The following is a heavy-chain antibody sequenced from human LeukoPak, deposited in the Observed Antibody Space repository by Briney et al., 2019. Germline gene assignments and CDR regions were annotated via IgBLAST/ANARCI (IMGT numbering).Heavy chain of an antibody. D-gene: IGHD3-16*01. V-gene: IGHV3-23*01. CDR3: AKNPFYDYVLGSYSDY. Sequence: PGGSLRLSCAASGFTFSSYAMSWVRQAPGKGLEWVSAISGSGGSTYYADSVKGRFTISRDNSKNTLYLQMNSLRAEDTAVYYCAKNPFYDYVLGSYSDYWGQGTLVTVSS. J-gene: IGHJ4*02. CDR1: GFTFSSYA. CDR2: ISGSGGST.